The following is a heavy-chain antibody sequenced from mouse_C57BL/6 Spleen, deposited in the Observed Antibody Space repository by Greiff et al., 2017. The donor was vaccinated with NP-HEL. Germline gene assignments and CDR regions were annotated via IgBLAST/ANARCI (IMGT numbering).Heavy chain of an antibody. V-gene: IGHV1-55*01. CDR2: IYPGSGST. J-gene: IGHJ4*01. CDR1: GYTFTSYW. CDR3: ARGGLYAMDY. Sequence: QVQLKQSGAELVKPGASVKMSCKASGYTFTSYWITWVKQRPGQGLEWIGDIYPGSGSTNYNEKFKSKATLTVDTSSSTAYMQLSSLTSEDSAVYYCARGGLYAMDYWGQGTSVTVSS.